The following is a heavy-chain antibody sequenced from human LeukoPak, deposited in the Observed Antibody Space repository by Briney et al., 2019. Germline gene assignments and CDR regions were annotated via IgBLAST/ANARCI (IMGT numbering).Heavy chain of an antibody. CDR3: ARSSITMVRGVIKSTTSWYHYYNMDV. D-gene: IGHD3-10*01. Sequence: GGSLRLSCAASGFTFSSYSMSWVRQAPGKGLEWVANIKQDGSEKNYVGSVKGRFTIARDNAKNSLYLQMNSLRAEDTAVYYCARSSITMVRGVIKSTTSWYHYYNMDVWGKGTTVTVSS. J-gene: IGHJ6*03. V-gene: IGHV3-7*01. CDR1: GFTFSSYS. CDR2: IKQDGSEK.